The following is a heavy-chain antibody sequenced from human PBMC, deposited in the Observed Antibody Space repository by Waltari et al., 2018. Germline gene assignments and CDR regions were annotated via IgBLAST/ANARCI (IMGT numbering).Heavy chain of an antibody. CDR3: ARWGRYCSSTSCYRGYYYYGMDV. CDR2: IYYSGST. D-gene: IGHD2-2*01. Sequence: KGLEWIGYIYYSGSTYYNPSLKSRVTISVDTSKNQFSLKLSSVTAADTAVYYCARWGRYCSSTSCYRGYYYYGMDVWGQGTTVTVSS. J-gene: IGHJ6*02. V-gene: IGHV4-31*02.